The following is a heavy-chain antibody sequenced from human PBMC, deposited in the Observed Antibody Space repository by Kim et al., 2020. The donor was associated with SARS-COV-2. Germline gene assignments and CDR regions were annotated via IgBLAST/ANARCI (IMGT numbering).Heavy chain of an antibody. CDR2: INPNSGGT. CDR3: ARGSGVANYFDY. CDR1: GYTFTGYY. D-gene: IGHD2-21*01. Sequence: ASVKVSCKASGYTFTGYYMHWVRQAPGQGLEWMGRINPNSGGTNYAQKFQGRVTKTRDTSISTAYMELSRLRSDDTAVYYCARGSGVANYFDYWGQGTLGTVSS. V-gene: IGHV1-2*06. J-gene: IGHJ4*02.